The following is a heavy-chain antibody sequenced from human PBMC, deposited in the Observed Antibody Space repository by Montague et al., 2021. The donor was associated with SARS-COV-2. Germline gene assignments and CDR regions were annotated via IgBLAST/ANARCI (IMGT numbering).Heavy chain of an antibody. Sequence: SETLSLTCTVSGDSISNYYWSWIRQPPGKGLEWIGYIYYSGGTNYNPSLKSRVTISVDTSKNQSSLELSSVTAADTAVYFCGRVIFSATSNPFDCWGPGTLVTVSS. D-gene: IGHD1-26*01. CDR2: IYYSGGT. J-gene: IGHJ4*02. CDR3: GRVIFSATSNPFDC. V-gene: IGHV4-59*12. CDR1: GDSISNYY.